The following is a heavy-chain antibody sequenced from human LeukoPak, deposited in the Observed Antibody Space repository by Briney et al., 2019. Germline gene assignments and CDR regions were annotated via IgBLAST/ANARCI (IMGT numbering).Heavy chain of an antibody. D-gene: IGHD4-17*01. V-gene: IGHV1-18*01. CDR1: GYTFTSYG. J-gene: IGHJ5*02. CDR2: ISAYNGNT. Sequence: ASVKVSCKASGYTFTSYGISWVRQAPGQGLEWMGWISAYNGNTNYAQKLQGSVTMTTDTSTSTAYMELRSLRSDDTAVYYCARHLRFDYGDLGGWFDPWGQGTLVTVSS. CDR3: ARHLRFDYGDLGGWFDP.